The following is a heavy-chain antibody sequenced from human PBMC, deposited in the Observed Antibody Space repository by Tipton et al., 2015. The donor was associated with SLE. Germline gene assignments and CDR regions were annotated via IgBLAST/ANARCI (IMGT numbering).Heavy chain of an antibody. V-gene: IGHV3-30*04. CDR2: ISYDGSNK. CDR1: GFTFSSYA. D-gene: IGHD1-1*01. Sequence: SLRLSCAASGFTFSSYAMHWVRQAPGKGLEWVAVISYDGSNKYYADSVKGRFTISRDNSKNTLYLQMNSLRAEDTAVYHCARDDGSGYLSSWYNFDHWGQGTLVTVSS. J-gene: IGHJ4*02. CDR3: ARDDGSGYLSSWYNFDH.